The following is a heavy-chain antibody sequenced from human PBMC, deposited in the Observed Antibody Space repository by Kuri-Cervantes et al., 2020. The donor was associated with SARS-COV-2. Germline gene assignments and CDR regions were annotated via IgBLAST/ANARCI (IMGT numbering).Heavy chain of an antibody. V-gene: IGHV4-34*01. J-gene: IGHJ6*02. CDR1: GGSFSGYY. D-gene: IGHD3-3*01. Sequence: SQTLSLTCAVYGGSFSGYYWSWIRQPPGKGLEWIGEINHSGSTNYNPSLKSRVTISVDTSKNQFSLKLSSVTAADTAVCYCARHEPDYDFWSGSVDVWGQGITVTVSS. CDR2: INHSGST. CDR3: ARHEPDYDFWSGSVDV.